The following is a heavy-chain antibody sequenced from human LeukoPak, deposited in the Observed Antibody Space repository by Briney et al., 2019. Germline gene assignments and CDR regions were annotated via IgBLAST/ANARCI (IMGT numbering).Heavy chain of an antibody. D-gene: IGHD4-17*01. V-gene: IGHV3-49*03. J-gene: IGHJ4*02. CDR3: TRENGDYAVDY. CDR1: GFTFSSYS. CDR2: IRSKAYGGTT. Sequence: GGSLRLSCAASGFTFSSYSMSWFRQAPGKGLEWVGFIRSKAYGGTTEYAASVKGRFTISRDDSKSIAYLQMNSLKTEDTAVYYCTRENGDYAVDYWGQGTLVTVSS.